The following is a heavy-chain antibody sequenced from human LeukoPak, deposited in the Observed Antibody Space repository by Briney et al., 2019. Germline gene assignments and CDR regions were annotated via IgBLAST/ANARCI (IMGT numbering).Heavy chain of an antibody. Sequence: SETLSLTCNVSGDSMRSYYWSWLRQPPGKGLEWIGYITYSGYSNSNPSLRTRLTISMDESKNQFSLELKSVTAADTAMYFCASLSGGYFDSDLWGQGTLVTVSS. V-gene: IGHV4-59*12. CDR1: GDSMRSYY. CDR2: ITYSGYS. J-gene: IGHJ5*02. D-gene: IGHD3-9*01. CDR3: ASLSGGYFDSDL.